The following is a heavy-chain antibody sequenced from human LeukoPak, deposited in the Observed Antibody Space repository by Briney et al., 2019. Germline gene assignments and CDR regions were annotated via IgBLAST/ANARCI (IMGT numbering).Heavy chain of an antibody. V-gene: IGHV4-59*08. D-gene: IGHD6-19*01. CDR2: IYYSGST. CDR1: GGSISSYY. Sequence: SETLSLTCTASGGSISSYYWSWIRQPPGKGLEWIGYIYYSGSTNYNPSLKSRVTISVDTSKNQFSLKLSSVTAADTAVYYCARLGGIAVAGTSVGATQLPFDPWGQGTLVTVSS. J-gene: IGHJ5*02. CDR3: ARLGGIAVAGTSVGATQLPFDP.